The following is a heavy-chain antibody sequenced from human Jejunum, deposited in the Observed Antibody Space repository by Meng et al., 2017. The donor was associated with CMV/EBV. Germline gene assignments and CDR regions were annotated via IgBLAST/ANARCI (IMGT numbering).Heavy chain of an antibody. D-gene: IGHD2-2*01. Sequence: TISSHTMSGVREAAEGVLELGSIISGGGSTTYYADSVKSRFTISRDNSKNALYLQMNSLRAEGTALYYCARDYQLYYYHYYGMDVWGQGTTVTVSS. V-gene: IGHV3-23*01. J-gene: IGHJ6*02. CDR1: TISSHT. CDR2: ISGGGSTT. CDR3: ARDYQLYYYHYYGMDV.